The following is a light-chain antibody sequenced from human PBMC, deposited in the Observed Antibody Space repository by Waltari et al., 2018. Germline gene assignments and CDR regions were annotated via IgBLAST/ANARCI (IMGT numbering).Light chain of an antibody. V-gene: IGKV1-5*03. J-gene: IGKJ1*01. CDR3: QQYNGYSGT. CDR2: KAS. CDR1: EIIDSW. Sequence: DIQMTQSPSTLSASVGERVTITCRAIEIIDSWLAWYQQKPGKVPKLLIYKASTVESGDPSRFIGSGSGTEYTLTISSLQPGDFATYYCQQYNGYSGTFGQGTK.